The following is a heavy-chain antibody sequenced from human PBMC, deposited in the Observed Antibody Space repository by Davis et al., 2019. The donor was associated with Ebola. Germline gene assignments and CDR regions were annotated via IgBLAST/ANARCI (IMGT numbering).Heavy chain of an antibody. D-gene: IGHD2-2*01. Sequence: AASVKVSCKASGYTFTGYYMHWVRQAPGQGLEWMGWINPNSGGTNYAQKFQGWVTMTRDTSISTAYMELSRLRSDDTAVYYCGRGRRLGVLRWFDPWGQGTLVTVSS. J-gene: IGHJ5*02. CDR3: GRGRRLGVLRWFDP. V-gene: IGHV1-2*04. CDR1: GYTFTGYY. CDR2: INPNSGGT.